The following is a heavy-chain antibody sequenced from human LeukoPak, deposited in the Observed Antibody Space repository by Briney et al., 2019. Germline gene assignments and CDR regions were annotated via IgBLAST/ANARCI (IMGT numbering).Heavy chain of an antibody. CDR1: GYTFTSYD. D-gene: IGHD4-11*01. CDR2: VSPNSGNT. CDR3: ARGGPDDNYDDFDY. Sequence: GASVKVSCKASGYTFTSYDINWVRQATGQGLEWMGWVSPNSGNTVYAQKVKGRVIMTMDPSMSTAYMELSSLLSGDTAVYYCARGGPDDNYDDFDYWGQGTLVTVAS. J-gene: IGHJ4*02. V-gene: IGHV1-8*01.